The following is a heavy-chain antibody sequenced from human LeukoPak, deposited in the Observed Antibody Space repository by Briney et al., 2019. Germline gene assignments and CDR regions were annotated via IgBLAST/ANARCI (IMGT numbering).Heavy chain of an antibody. D-gene: IGHD1-26*01. CDR3: ARGLGGSYFPYYYYMDV. CDR2: ISAYNGNT. Sequence: ASVKVSCKASGYTFTSYGISWVRQAPGQGLEWMGWISAYNGNTNYAQKLQGRVTMTTDTSTSTAYMELRSLRSDDTAVYYCARGLGGSYFPYYYYMDVWGKGTTVTVSS. J-gene: IGHJ6*03. V-gene: IGHV1-18*01. CDR1: GYTFTSYG.